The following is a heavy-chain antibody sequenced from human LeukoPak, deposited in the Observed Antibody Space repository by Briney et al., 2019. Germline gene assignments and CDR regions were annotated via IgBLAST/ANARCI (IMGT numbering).Heavy chain of an antibody. J-gene: IGHJ4*02. CDR1: GGSIGSFY. Sequence: SQTLSLTCTVSGGSIGSFYWSWIRQPAGKGLEWIGRIYTSGSTNYNPSLKSRVTISVDTSKNQFSLKLSSVTAADTAVYYCAGTDLYCSSTSCSFDYWGQGTLVTVSS. V-gene: IGHV4-4*07. D-gene: IGHD2-2*01. CDR3: AGTDLYCSSTSCSFDY. CDR2: IYTSGST.